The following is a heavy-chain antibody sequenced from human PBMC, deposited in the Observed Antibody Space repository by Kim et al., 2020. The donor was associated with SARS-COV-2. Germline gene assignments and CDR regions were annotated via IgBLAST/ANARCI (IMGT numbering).Heavy chain of an antibody. CDR1: GGSFSGYY. V-gene: IGHV4-34*01. D-gene: IGHD2-2*01. CDR3: ARGRRCSSTSCMWWANAFDI. Sequence: SETLSLTCAVYGGSFSGYYWSWIRQPPGKGLEWIGEINHSGSTNYNPSLKSRVTISVDTSKNQFSLKLSSVTAADTAVYYCARGRRCSSTSCMWWANAFDIWGQGTMVTVSS. J-gene: IGHJ3*02. CDR2: INHSGST.